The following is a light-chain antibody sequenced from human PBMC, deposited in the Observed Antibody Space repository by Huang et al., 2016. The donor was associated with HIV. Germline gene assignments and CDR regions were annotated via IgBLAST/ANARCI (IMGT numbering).Light chain of an antibody. J-gene: IGKJ3*01. Sequence: EIVMTQSPGTLSVSPGERATLSCRASQSVRSNLAWYQQKPGQAPRLLIYDASIRATGVPARFSGSGSGTQFTLSISSLQSEDFAVYYCQQYDNWPPFTFGPGTKVDI. V-gene: IGKV3-15*01. CDR3: QQYDNWPPFT. CDR1: QSVRSN. CDR2: DAS.